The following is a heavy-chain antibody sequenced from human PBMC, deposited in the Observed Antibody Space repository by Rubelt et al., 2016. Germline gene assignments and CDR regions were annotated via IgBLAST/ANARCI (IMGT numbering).Heavy chain of an antibody. CDR3: ATGYSSGWYVAY. CDR2: INPSGGST. D-gene: IGHD6-19*01. V-gene: IGHV1-46*01. CDR1: GYTFTSYY. J-gene: IGHJ4*02. Sequence: QVQLVQSGAEVKKPGASVKVSCKASGYTFTSYYMHWVRQAPGQGLEWMGIINPSGGSTTYGQNFQGGVTITMDTSASTAYMELSSLRSEDTAIYYWATGYSSGWYVAYWGQGTLVTVSS.